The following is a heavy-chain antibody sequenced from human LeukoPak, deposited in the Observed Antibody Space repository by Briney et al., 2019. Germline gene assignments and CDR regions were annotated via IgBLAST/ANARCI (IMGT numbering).Heavy chain of an antibody. CDR3: ARHNKARIAAAYCYGMDV. V-gene: IGHV4-39*01. CDR1: GGSISSSSYY. Sequence: SETLSLTCTVSGGSISSSSYYWGWIRQPPGKGLEWIGTIYYSGSTYYNLSLKSRVTISVDTSKNQFSLKLSSVTAADTAVYYCARHNKARIAAAYCYGMDVWGQGTTVTVSS. J-gene: IGHJ6*02. D-gene: IGHD6-13*01. CDR2: IYYSGST.